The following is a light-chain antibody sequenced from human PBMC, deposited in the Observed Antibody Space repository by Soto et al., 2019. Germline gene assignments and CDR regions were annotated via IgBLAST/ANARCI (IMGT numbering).Light chain of an antibody. CDR3: SSFASSSTPLYV. CDR2: EIS. CDR1: NNDIGYYNF. Sequence: QSALTQPASVSGSPGQSITISCTGSNNDIGYYNFVSWYQQHPGKAPKLLLYEISNRPSGVSNRFSGSKSGNTASLTISGLQSEDEADYFCSSFASSSTPLYVFGSGTQLTVL. V-gene: IGLV2-14*01. J-gene: IGLJ7*01.